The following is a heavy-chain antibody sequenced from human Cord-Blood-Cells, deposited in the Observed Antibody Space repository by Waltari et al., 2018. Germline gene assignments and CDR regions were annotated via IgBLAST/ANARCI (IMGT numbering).Heavy chain of an antibody. J-gene: IGHJ4*02. CDR1: GGSISSSSYY. D-gene: IGHD3-16*01. CDR2: IYYSGST. CDR3: ASMLTGGNNDY. Sequence: QLQLQESGPGLVKPSETLSLTCTVSGGSISSSSYYWGWIRQPPGKGLEWIGSIYYSGSTYYNPSLKSRVTISVDTSKNQFSLKLSSVTAADTAVYYCASMLTGGNNDYWGQGTLVTVSS. V-gene: IGHV4-39*01.